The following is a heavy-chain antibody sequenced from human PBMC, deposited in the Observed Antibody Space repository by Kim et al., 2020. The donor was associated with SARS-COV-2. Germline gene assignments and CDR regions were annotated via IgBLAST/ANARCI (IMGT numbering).Heavy chain of an antibody. D-gene: IGHD6-19*01. Sequence: SPSFQGQVTISADKSISTAYLQWSSLKASDTAMYFCARQGGQWLAYFDYWGQGTLVTVSS. J-gene: IGHJ4*02. V-gene: IGHV5-51*01. CDR3: ARQGGQWLAYFDY.